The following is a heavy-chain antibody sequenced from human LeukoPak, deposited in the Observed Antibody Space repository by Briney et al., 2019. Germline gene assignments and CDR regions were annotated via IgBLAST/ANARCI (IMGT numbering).Heavy chain of an antibody. CDR1: GGSISSGGYS. CDR3: ARERNGMDV. CDR2: IYHSGTT. V-gene: IGHV4-30-2*01. J-gene: IGHJ6*02. Sequence: PSQTLSLTCAVSGGSISSGGYSWSWIRQPPGKGLEWTGYIYHSGTTYYNPSLKSRVTISVDKSKNQFSLKLTSVTAADTAVYYCARERNGMDVWGQGTTVTVSS.